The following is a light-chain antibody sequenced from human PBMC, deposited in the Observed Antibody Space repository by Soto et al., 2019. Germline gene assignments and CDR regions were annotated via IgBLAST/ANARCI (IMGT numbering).Light chain of an antibody. V-gene: IGKV3-20*01. CDR2: GAS. J-gene: IGKJ4*01. CDR1: QSVRSSY. Sequence: EIVLTQSPGTLSLSPGERATLPCRSSQSVRSSYVAWYQQKPGQAPRLLIYGASSRATGIPDRFSGSGSGKDFPLPINKLGPENFGGYHCKYLGSPRPTFGGGTKGEIK. CDR3: KYLGSPRPT.